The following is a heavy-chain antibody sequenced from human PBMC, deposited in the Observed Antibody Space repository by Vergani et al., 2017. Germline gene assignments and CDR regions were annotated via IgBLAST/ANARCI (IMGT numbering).Heavy chain of an antibody. CDR1: GFNFGDYA. V-gene: IGHV3-49*03. D-gene: IGHD1-26*01. CDR3: TRSLSGSYKNYYYYGMDV. CDR2: IRSKAYGGTT. J-gene: IGHJ6*02. Sequence: EVQLVESGGGLVQPGRSLRLSCTASGFNFGDYAMSWFLQAPGKGLEWVGFIRSKAYGGTTEYAASVKGRFTISRDDSKSIAYLQMNSLKTEDTAVYYCTRSLSGSYKNYYYYGMDVWGQGTTVTVSS.